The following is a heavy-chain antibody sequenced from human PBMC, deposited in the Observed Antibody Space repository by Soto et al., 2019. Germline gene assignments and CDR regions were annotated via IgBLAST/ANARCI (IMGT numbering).Heavy chain of an antibody. Sequence: ASVKVSCKASGYTFTGYYMHWVRQAPGQGLEWMGWINPNSGGTNYAQKFQGWVTMTRGTSISTAYMEVSRLRSDDTAVYYCARSLGDYEGYWGQGTLVTVSS. CDR3: ARSLGDYEGY. CDR2: INPNSGGT. D-gene: IGHD4-17*01. CDR1: GYTFTGYY. V-gene: IGHV1-2*04. J-gene: IGHJ4*02.